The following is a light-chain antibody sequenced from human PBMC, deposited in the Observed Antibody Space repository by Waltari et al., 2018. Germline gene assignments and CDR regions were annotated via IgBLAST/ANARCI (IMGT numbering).Light chain of an antibody. CDR1: SSNIGSNT. CDR2: YTD. Sequence: TPGQRVTISCSGSSSNIGSNTVNWYQQLPGTAPKLLIYYTDQRPSGVSDRFSGSKSGTSASLAFSGLQSEDEAHYYCAAWDDSLNGYVFGSGTEVTVL. CDR3: AAWDDSLNGYV. V-gene: IGLV1-44*01. J-gene: IGLJ1*01.